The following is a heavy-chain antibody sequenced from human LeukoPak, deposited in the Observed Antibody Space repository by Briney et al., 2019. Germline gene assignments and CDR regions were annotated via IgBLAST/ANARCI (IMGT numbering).Heavy chain of an antibody. CDR3: ARDSKARNYYDSSGGPYYFDY. D-gene: IGHD3-22*01. CDR2: INPSGGST. J-gene: IGHJ4*02. Sequence: ASVKVSFKASGYTFTSYYMHWVRQAPGQGLEWMGIINPSGGSTSYAQKFQGRVTMTRDTSTSTVYMELSSLISEDTAVYYCARDSKARNYYDSSGGPYYFDYWGQGTLVTVSS. V-gene: IGHV1-46*01. CDR1: GYTFTSYY.